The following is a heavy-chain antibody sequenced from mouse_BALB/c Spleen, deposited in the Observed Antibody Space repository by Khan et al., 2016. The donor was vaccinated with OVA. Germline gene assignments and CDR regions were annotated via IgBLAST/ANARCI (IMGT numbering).Heavy chain of an antibody. CDR2: IWSGGST. CDR1: GFSLITYG. J-gene: IGHJ3*01. CDR3: ARSSYRYDFTY. D-gene: IGHD2-12*01. Sequence: QVQLQQSGPGLVQPSQNLSITCTVSGFSLITYGVHWVRQSPGKGLEWLGVIWSGGSTDYNEAFISRLSISKDNSKSQVFFKMNSLQSDDTAIYXCARSSYRYDFTYWGRGTLVTVSS. V-gene: IGHV2-4-1*01.